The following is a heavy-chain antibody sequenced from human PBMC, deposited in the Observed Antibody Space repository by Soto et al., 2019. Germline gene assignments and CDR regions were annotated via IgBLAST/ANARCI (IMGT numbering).Heavy chain of an antibody. D-gene: IGHD3-16*01. V-gene: IGHV3-33*01. CDR2: IWYDGSNK. CDR3: ARVPLNWDYFDY. Sequence: QVQLVESGGGVVQPGRSLRLSCAASGFTFSSYGMHWVRQAPGKGLEWVAVIWYDGSNKYYADSVKGRFTISRDNSKNTLYLQMNSLRAEDTAVDYCARVPLNWDYFDYWGQGTLVTVSS. J-gene: IGHJ4*02. CDR1: GFTFSSYG.